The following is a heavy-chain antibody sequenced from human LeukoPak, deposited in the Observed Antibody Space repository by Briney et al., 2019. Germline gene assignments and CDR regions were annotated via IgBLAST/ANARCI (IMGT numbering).Heavy chain of an antibody. Sequence: GGSLRLSCVASGFTFKSYGMHWVRQAPGKGLEWVAVISHDGDNKYYTDSVKGRFTISRESSQNTLYLQMNSLRVEDTAVYYCAKDVRTEAAAMNYWGQGSLVIVSS. CDR3: AKDVRTEAAAMNY. CDR1: GFTFKSYG. J-gene: IGHJ4*02. D-gene: IGHD2-2*01. CDR2: ISHDGDNK. V-gene: IGHV3-30*18.